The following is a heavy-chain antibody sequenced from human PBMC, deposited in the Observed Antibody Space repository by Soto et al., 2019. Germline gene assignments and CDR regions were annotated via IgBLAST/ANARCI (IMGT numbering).Heavy chain of an antibody. D-gene: IGHD1-26*01. J-gene: IGHJ4*02. V-gene: IGHV3-21*01. CDR1: GFTFSNYN. Sequence: GGSLRLSCVVSGFTFSNYNMNWVRQAPGKGLEWVASISGPSTYIYYADSVKGRFTISRDNPKNSLYLQMNSLRAEDTAVYYCARGVGAVTGREGYWGQGTLVTVSS. CDR3: ARGVGAVTGREGY. CDR2: ISGPSTYI.